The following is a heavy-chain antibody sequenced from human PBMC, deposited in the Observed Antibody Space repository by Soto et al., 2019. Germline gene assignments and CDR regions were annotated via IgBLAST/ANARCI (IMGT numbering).Heavy chain of an antibody. CDR2: IGDSSSI. J-gene: IGHJ6*02. CDR1: GFTFSGYY. Sequence: TGGSLRLSCAASGFTFSGYYMSWIRQAPGKGLEWVSYIGDSSSIYHADSVKGRFTISRDNAKNSLYLQMNSLRAEDTAVYYCARIGCCTNGVCYPDYYGLHVWGQGTTVTVSS. D-gene: IGHD2-8*01. V-gene: IGHV3-11*01. CDR3: ARIGCCTNGVCYPDYYGLHV.